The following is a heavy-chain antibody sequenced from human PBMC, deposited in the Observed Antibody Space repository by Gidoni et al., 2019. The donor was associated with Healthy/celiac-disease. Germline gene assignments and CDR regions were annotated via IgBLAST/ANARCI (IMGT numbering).Heavy chain of an antibody. CDR1: GFTFSSYR. Sequence: EVQLVEYGGGLVKPGGYLQLACAASGFTFSSYRMNWVRQAPGKGLEGVSSMSSSSSDIYYADAVKGRFTISRDNAKNSLYLQMNSLRAEDTAVYYCARAGEGATASLPPLLYYYYGMDVWGQGTTVTVAS. CDR3: ARAGEGATASLPPLLYYYYGMDV. V-gene: IGHV3-21*01. CDR2: MSSSSSDI. D-gene: IGHD5-12*01. J-gene: IGHJ6*02.